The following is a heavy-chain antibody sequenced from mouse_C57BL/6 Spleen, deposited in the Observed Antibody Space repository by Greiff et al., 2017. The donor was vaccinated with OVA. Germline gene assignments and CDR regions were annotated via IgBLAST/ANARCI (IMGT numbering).Heavy chain of an antibody. D-gene: IGHD1-1*01. CDR3: ARSFYYYGSSYVGFDY. V-gene: IGHV1-80*01. J-gene: IGHJ2*01. CDR1: GYAFSSYW. Sequence: QVQLKESGAELVKPGASVKISCKASGYAFSSYWMNWVKQRPGKGLEWIGQIYPGDGDTNYNGKFKGKATLTADKSSSTAYMQLSSLTSEDSAVYFCARSFYYYGSSYVGFDYWGQGTTLTVSS. CDR2: IYPGDGDT.